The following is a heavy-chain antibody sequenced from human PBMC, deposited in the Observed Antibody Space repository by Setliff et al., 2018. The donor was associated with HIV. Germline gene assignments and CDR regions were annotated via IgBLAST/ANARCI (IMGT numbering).Heavy chain of an antibody. D-gene: IGHD6-13*01. Sequence: AVKVSCKTSRGTFTNYAFSWVRQAPGQGLEWMGGIIPILNVAKYPQKFHGRVTITTDKSTSTVYMELSILRSEDTAMYYCAIVLKGYSSSYDDFDIWGQGTQVTVSS. CDR1: RGTFTNYA. V-gene: IGHV1-69*10. J-gene: IGHJ3*02. CDR3: AIVLKGYSSSYDDFDI. CDR2: IIPILNVA.